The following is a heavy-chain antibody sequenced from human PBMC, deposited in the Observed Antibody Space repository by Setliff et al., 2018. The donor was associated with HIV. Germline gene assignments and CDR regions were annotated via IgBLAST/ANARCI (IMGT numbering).Heavy chain of an antibody. CDR1: GFAFSDYG. Sequence: GGSLRLSCAASGFAFSDYGFHWVRQAPGKGLEWVAVISYDGSYKYYADSVKGRFTISRDNSKNTLYVQMNSLRADDTAVYYCVRDLTTIVTRKVFNIWGQGTMVTVSS. J-gene: IGHJ3*02. CDR2: ISYDGSYK. CDR3: VRDLTTIVTRKVFNI. V-gene: IGHV3-30*03. D-gene: IGHD4-4*01.